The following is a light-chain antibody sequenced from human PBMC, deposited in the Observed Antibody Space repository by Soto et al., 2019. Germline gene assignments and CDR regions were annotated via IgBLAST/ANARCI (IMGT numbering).Light chain of an antibody. J-gene: IGKJ5*01. CDR1: QSVFNNH. CDR2: AAS. Sequence: IVVTHSPATLSASPVERATLSCMVSQSVFNNHIGWYQQKPGQAPRLLIDAASRRATGIPDRGSGRGSGTDGTRTSSRLEPEDFAVYYGQQYGNSPITFGQGTRLEIK. V-gene: IGKV3-20*01. CDR3: QQYGNSPIT.